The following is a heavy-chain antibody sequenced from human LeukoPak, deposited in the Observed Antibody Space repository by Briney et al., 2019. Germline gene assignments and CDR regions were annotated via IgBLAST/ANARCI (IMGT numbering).Heavy chain of an antibody. Sequence: ASVKVSCKASGYTFTSYGISWVRQAPGQGLEWMGWISAYNGNTNYAQKLQGRVTMTTDTSTSTAYMELRSLRSDDTAVYYCAKRQFRGYYYYGMDVWGQGTTVTVSS. CDR3: AKRQFRGYYYYGMDV. V-gene: IGHV1-18*01. CDR2: ISAYNGNT. CDR1: GYTFTSYG. D-gene: IGHD5-12*01. J-gene: IGHJ6*02.